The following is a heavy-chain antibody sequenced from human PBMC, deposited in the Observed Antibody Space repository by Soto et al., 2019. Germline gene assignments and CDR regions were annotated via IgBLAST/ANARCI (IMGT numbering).Heavy chain of an antibody. CDR2: INPSGGSR. CDR1: GYTFTSHS. CDR3: VRDRAHILGFDY. V-gene: IGHV1-46*01. Sequence: QVQVVQSGAEVKKPGASVKVSCKASGYTFTSHSMHWVRQAPGQGLEWMGIINPSGGSRSYAQKFQGRVTMTTDTSTSTVYMELSSLRSEDTAVYYCVRDRAHILGFDYWGQGTLVTVSS. J-gene: IGHJ4*02. D-gene: IGHD2-8*02.